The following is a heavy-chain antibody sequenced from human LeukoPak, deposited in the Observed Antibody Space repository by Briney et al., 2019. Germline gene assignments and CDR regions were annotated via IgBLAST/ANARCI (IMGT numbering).Heavy chain of an antibody. V-gene: IGHV1-69*01. CDR1: GGTFSSYA. J-gene: IGHJ6*03. CDR3: ARTDVYQLLYNYYYYMDV. D-gene: IGHD2-2*01. CDR2: IIPIFGTA. Sequence: SVKVSCKASGGTFSSYAISWVRQAPGQGLEWMGGIIPIFGTANYAQQFQGRVTITADESTSTAYMELSSLRSEDTAVYYCARTDVYQLLYNYYYYMDVWGKGTTVTISS.